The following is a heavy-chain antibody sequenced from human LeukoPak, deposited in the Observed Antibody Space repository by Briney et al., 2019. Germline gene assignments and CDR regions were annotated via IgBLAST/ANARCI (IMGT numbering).Heavy chain of an antibody. J-gene: IGHJ6*03. CDR2: IYTSGST. D-gene: IGHD6-19*01. CDR1: GGSISSYY. Sequence: PSETLSLTCTVSGGSISSYYWSWIRQPAGKGLEWIGRIYTSGSTNYNPSLKSRVTISVDTSKNQFSLKLSSVTAADTAVYYCARGTRAAYSSGWYGPTVWGYMDVWGKGTTVTVSS. V-gene: IGHV4-4*07. CDR3: ARGTRAAYSSGWYGPTVWGYMDV.